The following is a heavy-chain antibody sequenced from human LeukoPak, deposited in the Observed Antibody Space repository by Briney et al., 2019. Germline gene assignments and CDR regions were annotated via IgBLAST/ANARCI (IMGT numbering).Heavy chain of an antibody. CDR3: ARVITMVDAFDI. V-gene: IGHV4-59*01. CDR2: IYYSGST. Sequence: SETLSLTCTVSGGSISSYYWSWIRQPPGKGLEWIGYIYYSGSTNYNPSLKSRVTISVDTSKNQFSLKLSSVTAADTAVYYCARVITMVDAFDIWGQGTMVTVSS. J-gene: IGHJ3*02. D-gene: IGHD3-10*01. CDR1: GGSISSYY.